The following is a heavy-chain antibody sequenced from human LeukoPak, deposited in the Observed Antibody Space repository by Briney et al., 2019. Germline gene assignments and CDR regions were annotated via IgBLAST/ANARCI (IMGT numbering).Heavy chain of an antibody. J-gene: IGHJ3*02. D-gene: IGHD3-16*01. CDR3: AREVGGSAFDI. CDR1: GFTFSSYG. V-gene: IGHV3-33*08. Sequence: GGSLRLSCAASGFTFSSYGMHWVRQAPGKGLEWVAVIWYDGSNKYYADSVKGRFTISRDNSKNTLYLQMNSLRAEDTAVYYCAREVGGSAFDIWGQGTMVTVSS. CDR2: IWYDGSNK.